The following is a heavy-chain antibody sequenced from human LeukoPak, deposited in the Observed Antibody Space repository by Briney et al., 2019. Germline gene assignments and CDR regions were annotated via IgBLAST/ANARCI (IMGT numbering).Heavy chain of an antibody. CDR2: ISNSGGST. V-gene: IGHV3-23*01. CDR1: GFTSTSHA. Sequence: GRSLRLSCAASGFTSTSHAMSCVRQVPGEGLEWVSAISNSGGSTYYADSVKGRFTISRDNSKNTLYLQMNSLRAEDTAVYYCAKEPQNSYAENWGEGTLVTVSS. CDR3: AKEPQNSYAEN. D-gene: IGHD5-18*01. J-gene: IGHJ4*02.